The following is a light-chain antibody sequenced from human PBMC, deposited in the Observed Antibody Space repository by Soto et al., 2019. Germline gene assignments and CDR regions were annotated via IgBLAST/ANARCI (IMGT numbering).Light chain of an antibody. J-gene: IGKJ5*01. V-gene: IGKV3-11*01. CDR2: DAS. CDR3: QQRSNWPPIT. CDR1: QSVYRS. Sequence: EIVLTQSPATLSLSPGERATLSCRASQSVYRSLAWYQQKPGQAPRLLIYDASNRATGVPARFSGSGSGTDFTLTISSLEPEDFAVYYCQQRSNWPPITFGQGTRLEIK.